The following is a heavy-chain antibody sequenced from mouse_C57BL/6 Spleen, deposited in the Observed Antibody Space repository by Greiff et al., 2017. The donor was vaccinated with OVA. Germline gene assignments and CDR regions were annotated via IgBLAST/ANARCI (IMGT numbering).Heavy chain of an antibody. V-gene: IGHV3-6*01. CDR1: GYSITSGYY. J-gene: IGHJ3*01. D-gene: IGHD1-1*01. CDR3: ARYGLLQGWFAY. Sequence: EVKLQESGPGLVKPSQSLSLTCSVTGYSITSGYYWNWIRQFPGNKLEWMGYISYDGSNNYNPSLKNRISITRDTSKNQFFLKLNSVTTEDTATYYCARYGLLQGWFAYWGQGTLVTVSA. CDR2: ISYDGSN.